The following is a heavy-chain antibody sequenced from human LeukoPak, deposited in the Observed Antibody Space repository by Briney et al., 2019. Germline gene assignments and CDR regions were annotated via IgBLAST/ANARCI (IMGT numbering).Heavy chain of an antibody. Sequence: GGSLRLSCAASAFTFSTYWMSWVRQAPGKGLEWVANIRPDGSEGYYVDSMKGRFTISRDNAKNSLYLQMNSLRDEDTAVYYCARDSSSKYSNSWHAFDIWGQGTMVTVSS. CDR2: IRPDGSEG. V-gene: IGHV3-7*01. D-gene: IGHD6-13*01. CDR1: AFTFSTYW. J-gene: IGHJ3*02. CDR3: ARDSSSKYSNSWHAFDI.